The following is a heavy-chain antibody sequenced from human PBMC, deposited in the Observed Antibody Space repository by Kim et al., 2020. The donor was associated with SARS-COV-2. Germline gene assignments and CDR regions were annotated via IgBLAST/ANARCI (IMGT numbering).Heavy chain of an antibody. J-gene: IGHJ4*02. V-gene: IGHV3-23*01. Sequence: GGSLRLSCAASGFTFNFYPMSWVRQAPGKGPEWVSTITVSGGSTYYPDSVEGRFTISRSNSKNTLYLHMKNLRADDTAVYYCAKSPGGYYYCDSWGQGTLLTVSP. D-gene: IGHD3-22*01. CDR1: GFTFNFYP. CDR2: ITVSGGST. CDR3: AKSPGGYYYCDS.